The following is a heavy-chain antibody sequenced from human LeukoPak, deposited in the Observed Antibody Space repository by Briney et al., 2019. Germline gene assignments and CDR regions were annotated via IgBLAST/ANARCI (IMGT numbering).Heavy chain of an antibody. CDR2: IYYSGST. CDR3: AREDYSSSSGAFDI. D-gene: IGHD6-6*01. Sequence: PSETLSLTCTVSGGSISSSSYYWGWIRQPPGKGLEWIGSIYYSGSTYYNPSLKSRLTISVDTSKNQFSLKLSSVTAADTAVYYCAREDYSSSSGAFDIWGQGTMVTVSS. J-gene: IGHJ3*02. V-gene: IGHV4-39*07. CDR1: GGSISSSSYY.